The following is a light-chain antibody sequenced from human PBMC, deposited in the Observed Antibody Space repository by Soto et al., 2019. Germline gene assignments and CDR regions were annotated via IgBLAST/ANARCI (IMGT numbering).Light chain of an antibody. V-gene: IGLV3-21*04. CDR3: QGWDSSSDQVV. CDR1: NIGSKS. J-gene: IGLJ2*01. CDR2: YDS. Sequence: SYELTQPPSVSVAPGKTARITCGGNNIGSKSVHWYQQKPGQAPVLVIYYDSDRPSGIPERFSGSNSGNTATLPISRVEAGDEADYYCQGWDSSSDQVVFGGGTKLTVL.